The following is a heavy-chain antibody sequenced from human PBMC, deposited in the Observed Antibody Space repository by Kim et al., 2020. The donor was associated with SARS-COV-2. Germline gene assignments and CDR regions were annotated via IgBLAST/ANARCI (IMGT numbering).Heavy chain of an antibody. CDR2: FDPEDGET. D-gene: IGHD6-6*01. J-gene: IGHJ6*02. CDR3: ATGPPEGGSSSCYYYYGMYV. Sequence: ASVKVSCKVSGYTLTELSMHWVRQAPGKGLEWMGGFDPEDGETIYAQKFQGRVTMTEDTTTDTAYMEMSSLRSEDTAVYYCATGPPEGGSSSCYYYYGMYVWGQGTKVTVTS. CDR1: GYTLTELS. V-gene: IGHV1-24*01.